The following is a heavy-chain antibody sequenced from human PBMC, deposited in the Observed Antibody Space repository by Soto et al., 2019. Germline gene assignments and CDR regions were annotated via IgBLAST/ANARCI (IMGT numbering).Heavy chain of an antibody. V-gene: IGHV4-39*01. CDR3: ARLDFRSGYYGGRFDP. D-gene: IGHD3-3*01. CDR1: GDSVNNNDFY. J-gene: IGHJ5*02. CDR2: IFYSGAT. Sequence: SETLSLTCTVSGDSVNNNDFYWAWIRQPPGKGLEWVVTIFYSGATYHNPSPKGRVTASVDRSENQFSLKLTSVTASDTAVYYCARLDFRSGYYGGRFDPWGQGTLVTVSS.